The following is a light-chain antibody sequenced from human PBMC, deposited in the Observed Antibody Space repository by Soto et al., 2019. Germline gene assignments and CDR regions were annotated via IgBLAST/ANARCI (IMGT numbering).Light chain of an antibody. CDR3: QKHNSAPRT. CDR1: LPISNY. Sequence: DIQMTQSPSSLSPSVGGRVTITCRASLPISNYLSWYQQKTGKIPNRLIYAASTLQAGVPSRFISSGSGTDFTLTIISLQPEDVAAEYCQKHNSAPRTFGGGTKVDIK. CDR2: AAS. J-gene: IGKJ4*01. V-gene: IGKV1-27*01.